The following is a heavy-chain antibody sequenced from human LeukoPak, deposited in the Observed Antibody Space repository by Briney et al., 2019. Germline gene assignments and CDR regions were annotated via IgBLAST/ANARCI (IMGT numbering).Heavy chain of an antibody. CDR2: IYYSGST. CDR3: ARTLAAAGTGFFDY. Sequence: KASETLSLTCTVSGGSISSSSYYWGWIRQPPGKGLEWIGSIYYSGSTYYNPSLKSRVTISVDTSKNQFSLKLSSVTAADTAVYYCARTLAAAGTGFFDYWGQGTLVTVSS. J-gene: IGHJ4*02. CDR1: GGSISSSSYY. V-gene: IGHV4-39*01. D-gene: IGHD6-13*01.